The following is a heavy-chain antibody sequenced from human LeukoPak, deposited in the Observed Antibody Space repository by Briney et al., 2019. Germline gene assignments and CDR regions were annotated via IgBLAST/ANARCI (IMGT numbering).Heavy chain of an antibody. V-gene: IGHV3-11*01. CDR1: GFIFSDYY. CDR3: ASGIQPRLSWFFDL. CDR2: MGSPGSTT. D-gene: IGHD5-18*01. Sequence: GRSLRLSCAASGFIFSDYYMSWIRQARGKGLESFSYMGSPGSTTYSADSVKGRFTISRDNAKNSLSLQMNSLRADDTAVYYCASGIQPRLSWFFDLWGRGTLVTVSS. J-gene: IGHJ2*01.